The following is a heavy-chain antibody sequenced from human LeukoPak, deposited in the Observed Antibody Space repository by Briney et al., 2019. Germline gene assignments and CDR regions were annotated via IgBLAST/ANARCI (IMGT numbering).Heavy chain of an antibody. Sequence: GGSLRLSCAASGFTFSSYWMHWVRQAPGRGLVWVSRINSDGSSITYADSVKGRFTISRDNAKNTLYPQMNSLRVEDTAVYYCAREGRVSGYDFDCWGQGTLVTVSS. J-gene: IGHJ4*02. CDR1: GFTFSSYW. CDR2: INSDGSSI. D-gene: IGHD5-12*01. CDR3: AREGRVSGYDFDC. V-gene: IGHV3-74*03.